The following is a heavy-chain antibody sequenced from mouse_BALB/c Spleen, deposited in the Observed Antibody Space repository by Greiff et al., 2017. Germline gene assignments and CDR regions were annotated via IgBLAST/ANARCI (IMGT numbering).Heavy chain of an antibody. V-gene: IGHV2-9*02. CDR2: IWAGGST. CDR1: GFSLTSYG. J-gene: IGHJ2*01. D-gene: IGHD4-1*01. Sequence: VHLVESGPGLVAPSQSLSITCTVSGFSLTSYGVHWVRQPPGKGLEWLGVIWAGGSTNYNSALMSRLSISKDNSKSQVFLKMNSLQTDDTAMYYCARANWDVDYFDYWGQGTTLTVSS. CDR3: ARANWDVDYFDY.